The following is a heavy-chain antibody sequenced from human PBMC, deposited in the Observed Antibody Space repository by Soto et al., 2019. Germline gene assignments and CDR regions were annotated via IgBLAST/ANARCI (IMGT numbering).Heavy chain of an antibody. CDR2: ISSSGSTI. Sequence: GGSLRLSCAASGFTFSDYYMSWIRQAPGKGLEWVSYISSSGSTIYYADSVKGRFTISRDNAKNSLYLQMNSLRAEDTAVYYCARVPRRVVINPFMNWFDPWGQGTLVTVSS. V-gene: IGHV3-11*01. J-gene: IGHJ5*02. D-gene: IGHD3-3*01. CDR1: GFTFSDYY. CDR3: ARVPRRVVINPFMNWFDP.